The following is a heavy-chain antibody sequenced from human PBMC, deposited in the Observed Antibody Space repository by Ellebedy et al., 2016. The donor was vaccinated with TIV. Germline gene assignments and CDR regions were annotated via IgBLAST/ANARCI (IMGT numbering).Heavy chain of an antibody. Sequence: GSLRLXXTVSGGSISSYYWSWIRQPAGKGLEWIGRIYTSGSTNYNPSLKSRVTMSVDTSKNQFSLKLSSVTAADTAVYYCARRDQLGYCSSTSCYTGALPNYYGMDVWGQGTTVTVSS. CDR2: IYTSGST. CDR3: ARRDQLGYCSSTSCYTGALPNYYGMDV. J-gene: IGHJ6*02. V-gene: IGHV4-4*07. D-gene: IGHD2-2*02. CDR1: GGSISSYY.